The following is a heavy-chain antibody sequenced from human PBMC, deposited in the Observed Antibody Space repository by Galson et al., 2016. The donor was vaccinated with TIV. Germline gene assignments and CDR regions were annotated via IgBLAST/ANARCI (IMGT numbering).Heavy chain of an antibody. CDR2: IISSGSII. D-gene: IGHD1-7*01. CDR3: ARRGNYRADAFDV. Sequence: SLRLSCAASGFTFTSFEMNWVRHGPGRGLEWVVSIISSGSIIHYADSVKGRFTISRDNARESLFLQMNSLRADDAAVYYCARRGNYRADAFDVWGQGTTVTVSS. V-gene: IGHV3-48*03. CDR1: GFTFTSFE. J-gene: IGHJ3*01.